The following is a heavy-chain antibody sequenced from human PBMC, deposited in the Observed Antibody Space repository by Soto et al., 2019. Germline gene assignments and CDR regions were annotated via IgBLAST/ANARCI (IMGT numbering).Heavy chain of an antibody. V-gene: IGHV3-30-3*01. CDR1: GFTFISYA. D-gene: IGHD5-12*01. J-gene: IGHJ6*02. CDR3: ARSWIKWQLPPYYHGLDV. Sequence: LSWATSGFTFISYALAGVRPAPGKGLGWVAVISYDGSNKYYADSVKGLFTISRDNSKNTLYLQKISLRAEHTAVYYCARSWIKWQLPPYYHGLDVWGQATTVNVS. CDR2: ISYDGSNK.